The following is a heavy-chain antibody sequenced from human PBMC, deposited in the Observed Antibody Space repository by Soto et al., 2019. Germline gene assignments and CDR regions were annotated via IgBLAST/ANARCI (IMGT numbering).Heavy chain of an antibody. CDR2: ISGSGGST. CDR3: SKDRFDGGLVPAAFDY. CDR1: GFTFSSYA. V-gene: IGHV3-23*01. D-gene: IGHD2-2*01. J-gene: IGHJ4*02. Sequence: GGSLRLSCAASGFTFSSYAMSWVRQAPGKGLEWVSAISGSGGSTYYADSVKGRFTISRDNSKNTLYLQMNSLRAEDTAVYYCSKDRFDGGLVPAAFDYWGQGTRDTVS.